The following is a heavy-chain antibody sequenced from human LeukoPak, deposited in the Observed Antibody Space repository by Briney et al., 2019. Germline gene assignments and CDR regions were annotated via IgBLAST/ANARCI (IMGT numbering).Heavy chain of an antibody. J-gene: IGHJ4*02. Sequence: SDTLSLTCAVYGGSFSGYYWSWIRQPPGKGLEWIGEINHSGSTNYNPFLKRRVTISVDTSKNQFSLKLSSVTAAGTGVYYCARGVALEYWGQGTLVTVSS. CDR1: GGSFSGYY. CDR2: INHSGST. V-gene: IGHV4-34*01. CDR3: ARGVALEY.